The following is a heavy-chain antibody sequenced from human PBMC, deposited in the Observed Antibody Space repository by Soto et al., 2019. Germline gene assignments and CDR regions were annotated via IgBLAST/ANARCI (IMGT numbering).Heavy chain of an antibody. CDR1: GGSMTRSGYY. CDR3: ARGWYSSSWEGV. CDR2: VYNNGQT. Sequence: SETLSLTCTVAGGSMTRSGYYWGWILQPPGNELQYIGSVYNNGQTYYNPSLTSPVTISIDTSKNQFSLSLRSVTAADTAVYYCARGWYSSSWEGVWGQGTTVTVSS. V-gene: IGHV4-39*07. D-gene: IGHD6-13*01. J-gene: IGHJ6*02.